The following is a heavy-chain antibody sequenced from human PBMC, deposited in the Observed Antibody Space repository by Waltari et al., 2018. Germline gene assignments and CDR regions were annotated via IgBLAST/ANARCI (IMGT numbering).Heavy chain of an antibody. Sequence: QVQLQESGPDRVKPSETLPLMRNVPGSSITTYYWSWIRQSPGKRLEWIGYVYYTGAAKYNPSFGSRVTMSVDTSKSQFSLKLTSVTAADTAVYYCARDPAGDYGYWGQGTLVTVSA. V-gene: IGHV4-59*01. J-gene: IGHJ4*02. CDR3: ARDPAGDYGY. D-gene: IGHD4-17*01. CDR1: GSSITTYY. CDR2: VYYTGAA.